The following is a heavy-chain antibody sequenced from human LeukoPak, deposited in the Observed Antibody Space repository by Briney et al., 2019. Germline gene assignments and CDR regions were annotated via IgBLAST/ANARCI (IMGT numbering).Heavy chain of an antibody. CDR3: AKGHSSGYYFFDY. J-gene: IGHJ4*02. CDR1: GFTFSSYA. CDR2: ISGSGGST. D-gene: IGHD3-22*01. V-gene: IGHV3-23*01. Sequence: GGSLRLSCAASGFTFSSYAMSWVRQAPGKGLEWVSVISGSGGSTYYADSVKGRFTISRDNSKNTLYLQMNSLRAEDTAIYYCAKGHSSGYYFFDYWGQGTLVTGSS.